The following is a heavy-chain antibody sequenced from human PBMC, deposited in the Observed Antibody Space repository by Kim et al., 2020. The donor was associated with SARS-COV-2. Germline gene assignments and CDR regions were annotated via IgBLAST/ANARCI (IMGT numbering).Heavy chain of an antibody. D-gene: IGHD4-17*01. Sequence: APVKGRFTTSRDDSKNTLYLQMNSLKTEDTAVYYCTTGRNDYGDYGGFDIWGQGTMVTVSS. CDR3: TTGRNDYGDYGGFDI. V-gene: IGHV3-15*01. J-gene: IGHJ3*02.